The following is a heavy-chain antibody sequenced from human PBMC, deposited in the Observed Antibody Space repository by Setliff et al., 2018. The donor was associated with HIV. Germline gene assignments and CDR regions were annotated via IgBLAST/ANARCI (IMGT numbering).Heavy chain of an antibody. CDR2: IYHSGDI. CDR1: GGSFSGYY. CDR3: AKGAGFYGDYTFDH. D-gene: IGHD4-17*01. V-gene: IGHV4-34*01. Sequence: SETLSLTCAVYGGSFSGYYWSWVRQPPGKGLEWIGEIYHSGDINYNPSLQSRVTISMVASRNQFSLKVTSVTAADTAVYYCAKGAGFYGDYTFDHWGQGRQVTVSS. J-gene: IGHJ4*02.